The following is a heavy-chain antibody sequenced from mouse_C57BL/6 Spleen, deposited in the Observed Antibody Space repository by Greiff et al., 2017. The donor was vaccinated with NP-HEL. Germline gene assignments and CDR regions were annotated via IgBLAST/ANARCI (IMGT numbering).Heavy chain of an antibody. Sequence: VQLQQPGAELVKPGASVKLSCKASGYTFTSYWMHWVKQRPGQGLEWIGMIHPNSGSTNYNEKFKSKATLTVDKSSSTAYMQLSSLTSEDSAVYYCAFYYGSSYSYAMDYWGQGTSVTVSS. V-gene: IGHV1-64*01. J-gene: IGHJ4*01. CDR3: AFYYGSSYSYAMDY. CDR1: GYTFTSYW. CDR2: IHPNSGST. D-gene: IGHD1-1*01.